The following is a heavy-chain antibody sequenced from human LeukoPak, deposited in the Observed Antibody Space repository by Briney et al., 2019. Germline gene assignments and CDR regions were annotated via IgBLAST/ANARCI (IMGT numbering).Heavy chain of an antibody. CDR3: ARGRVAARLVWFDP. CDR1: GFXXXSYW. V-gene: IGHV3-7*01. J-gene: IGHJ5*02. D-gene: IGHD6-6*01. Sequence: GFXXXSYWMSWVRQAPGKGLEWVANIKQDGSEKYYVDSVKGRFTISRDNAKNSLYLQMNSLRAEDTAVYYCARGRVAARLVWFDPWGQGTLVTVSS. CDR2: IKQDGSEK.